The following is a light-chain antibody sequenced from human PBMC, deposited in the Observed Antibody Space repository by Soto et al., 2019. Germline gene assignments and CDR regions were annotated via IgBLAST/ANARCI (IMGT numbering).Light chain of an antibody. J-gene: IGKJ4*01. CDR1: QSVSSY. CDR3: QQCNNWPLT. Sequence: EIVLTQSPGNLSLSPGERATLSCRASQSVSSYYLAWYQQKPGQAPRLLIYGASTRATGIPDRFSGSGSGTEFTLTISSLQSEDFAVYYCQQCNNWPLTFGGGTKVDIK. V-gene: IGKV3-15*01. CDR2: GAS.